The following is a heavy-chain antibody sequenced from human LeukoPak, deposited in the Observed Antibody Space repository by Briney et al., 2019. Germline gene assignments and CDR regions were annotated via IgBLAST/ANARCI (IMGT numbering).Heavy chain of an antibody. CDR2: IKSKTDGGTT. J-gene: IGHJ4*02. D-gene: IGHD4-17*01. CDR1: GFNFNNAW. CDR3: TSWHDYGDYDVAKSDY. Sequence: GGSLRLSCAASGFNFNNAWMSWVRQAPGKGLEWVGRIKSKTDGGTTDYAAPVKGRFTISRDDSKNTLYLQMNSLKTEDTAVYYCTSWHDYGDYDVAKSDYWGQGTLVTVSS. V-gene: IGHV3-15*01.